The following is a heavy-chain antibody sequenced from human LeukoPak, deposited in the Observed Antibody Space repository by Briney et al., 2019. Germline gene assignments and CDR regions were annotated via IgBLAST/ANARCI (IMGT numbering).Heavy chain of an antibody. CDR2: IYSGGST. CDR1: GFTFSSNY. D-gene: IGHD2-15*01. V-gene: IGHV3-53*04. J-gene: IGHJ4*02. CDR3: ASHYGGNAYFDY. Sequence: GGSLRLSCAASGFTFSSNYMSWVRQAPGKGLEWVSVIYSGGSTYYTDSAKGRFTISRHNSKNTLYLQMNSLRAEDTAVYYCASHYGGNAYFDYWGQGTLVTVSS.